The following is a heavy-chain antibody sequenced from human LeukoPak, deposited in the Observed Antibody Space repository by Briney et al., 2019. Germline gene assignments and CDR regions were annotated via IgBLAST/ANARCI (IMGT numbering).Heavy chain of an antibody. Sequence: ASVKVSCKASGYTFTSYGISWVRQAPGQGLEWMGWINPNSGGTNHAQKFQGRVSMTRDTSISTAYMELSRLRSDDTAVYYCAQSSGWDSLKYWGQGTLVTVSS. CDR2: INPNSGGT. CDR1: GYTFTSYG. D-gene: IGHD6-19*01. V-gene: IGHV1-2*02. CDR3: AQSSGWDSLKY. J-gene: IGHJ4*02.